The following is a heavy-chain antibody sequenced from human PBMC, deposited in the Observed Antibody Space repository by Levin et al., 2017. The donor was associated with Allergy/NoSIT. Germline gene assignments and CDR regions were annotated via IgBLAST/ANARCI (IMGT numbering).Heavy chain of an antibody. V-gene: IGHV4-61*01. CDR3: TRDRGSSGWFES. CDR1: GGPVNSGSYY. Sequence: SCSVSGGPVNSGSYYWSWIRQPPGKGLEWIGSVYYSGTTNYNPSLKRRASITIDTSKHQFPLTLSSLTAADTAVYYCTRDRGSSGWFESWGQGTLVTVSS. D-gene: IGHD3-22*01. J-gene: IGHJ5*01. CDR2: VYYSGTT.